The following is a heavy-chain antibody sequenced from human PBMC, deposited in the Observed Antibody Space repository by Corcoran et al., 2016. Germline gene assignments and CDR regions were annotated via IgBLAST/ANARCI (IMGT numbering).Heavy chain of an antibody. Sequence: QITLKESGPTLVKPTQTLTLTCSFSGFSLTTSGVGVGWIRQPPGKALEWLAIIYWNDDKHYSASLESRLTIIKDTSKNQVVIIMTNMDPVATGTYYCAHRRAHSAGDWFDTWGQGTLVTVSS. CDR3: AHRRAHSAGDWFDT. J-gene: IGHJ5*01. CDR2: IYWNDDK. CDR1: GFSLTTSGVG. V-gene: IGHV2-5*01.